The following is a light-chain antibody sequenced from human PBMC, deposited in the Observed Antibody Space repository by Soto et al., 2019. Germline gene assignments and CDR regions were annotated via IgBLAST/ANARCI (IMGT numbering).Light chain of an antibody. CDR1: SSNIGSNY. J-gene: IGLJ2*01. V-gene: IGLV1-47*01. CDR3: SSYTSSSTLEVV. CDR2: RNN. Sequence: QSVLTQPPSASGTPGQRVTISCSGSSSNIGSNYVYWYQQLPGTAPKLLIYRNNQRPSGVSNRFSGSKSGNTASLTISGLQAEDEADYYCSSYTSSSTLEVVFGGGTKVTVL.